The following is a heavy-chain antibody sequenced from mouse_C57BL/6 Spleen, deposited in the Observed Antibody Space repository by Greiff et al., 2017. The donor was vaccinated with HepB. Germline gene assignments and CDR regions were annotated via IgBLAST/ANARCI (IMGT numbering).Heavy chain of an antibody. CDR3: ARLGGNYWYFDV. Sequence: QVQLQQPGAELVRPGSSVKLSCKASGYTFTSYWMDWVKQRPGQGLEWIGNIYPSDSETHYNQKFKDKATLTVDKSSSTAYMQLSSLTSEDSAVYYCARLGGNYWYFDVWGTGTTVTVSS. CDR1: GYTFTSYW. V-gene: IGHV1-61*01. CDR2: IYPSDSET. J-gene: IGHJ1*03. D-gene: IGHD2-1*01.